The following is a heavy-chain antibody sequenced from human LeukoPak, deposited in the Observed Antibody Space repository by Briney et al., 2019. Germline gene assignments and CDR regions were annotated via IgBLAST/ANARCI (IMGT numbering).Heavy chain of an antibody. D-gene: IGHD6-19*01. CDR3: AGARSGWYNHDAFDI. J-gene: IGHJ3*02. V-gene: IGHV3-23*01. CDR1: GFTFSSYA. Sequence: GGSLRLSCAAPGFTFSSYAMSWVRQAPGKGLEWVSAISGSGGSTYYADSVKGRFTISRDNSKNTLYLQMNSLRAEDTAVYYCAGARSGWYNHDAFDIWGQGTMVTVSS. CDR2: ISGSGGST.